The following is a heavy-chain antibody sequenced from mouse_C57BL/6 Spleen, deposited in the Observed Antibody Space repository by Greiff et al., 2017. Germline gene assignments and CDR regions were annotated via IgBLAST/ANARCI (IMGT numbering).Heavy chain of an antibody. CDR2: VWSGGST. D-gene: IGHD1-1*01. J-gene: IGHJ3*01. V-gene: IGHV2-2*01. Sequence: QVQLQQSGPGLVQPSQSLSITCTVSGFSLTSYGVHWVRQSPGTGLEWLGLVWSGGSTDYNAAFISRLGISKANSRSQVFFKMNSLQADDTAIYYCARNDYGSWFAYWGQGTRVTVSA. CDR3: ARNDYGSWFAY. CDR1: GFSLTSYG.